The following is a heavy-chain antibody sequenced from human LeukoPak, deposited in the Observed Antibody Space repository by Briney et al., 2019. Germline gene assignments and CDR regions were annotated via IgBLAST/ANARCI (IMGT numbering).Heavy chain of an antibody. Sequence: SETLSLTCTVSGGSISSSTYYWGWIRQPPGKGLEWIGSINYSGSIYYNPSLKSRVTISVDTSKNQFSLKLSSVTAADTAVYFCARRLGGSGTYYLDYWGQGTLVTVSS. D-gene: IGHD3-10*01. CDR1: GGSISSSTYY. V-gene: IGHV4-39*01. CDR3: ARRLGGSGTYYLDY. J-gene: IGHJ4*02. CDR2: INYSGSI.